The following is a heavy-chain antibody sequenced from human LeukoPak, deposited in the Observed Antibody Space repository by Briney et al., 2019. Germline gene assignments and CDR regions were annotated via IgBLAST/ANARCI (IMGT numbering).Heavy chain of an antibody. Sequence: GGSLRLSCAASGFTFSDAWMKSKTEAETTDFAAPVKGRFTISRDESKNTVYLQMNSLKTEDAALYYCSTPNVRRDSGVLIVGSAFDIWGRGTMVTVSS. CDR3: STPNVRRDSGVLIVGSAFDI. V-gene: IGHV3-15*01. D-gene: IGHD3-3*01. CDR2: SKTEAETT. CDR1: GFTFSDAW. J-gene: IGHJ3*02.